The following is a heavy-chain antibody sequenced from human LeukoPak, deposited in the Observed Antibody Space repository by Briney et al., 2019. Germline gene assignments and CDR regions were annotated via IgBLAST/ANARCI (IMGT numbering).Heavy chain of an antibody. J-gene: IGHJ4*02. CDR2: IRSKANSYAT. Sequence: GGSLRLSCAASGFTFSGSAMHWVRQASGKGLEWVGRIRSKANSYATAYAASVKGRFTISRDDSKNTAYLQMNSLKTEDTAVYYCTRGDWNDLGSDYWGQGTLVTVSS. CDR3: TRGDWNDLGSDY. V-gene: IGHV3-73*01. CDR1: GFTFSGSA. D-gene: IGHD1-1*01.